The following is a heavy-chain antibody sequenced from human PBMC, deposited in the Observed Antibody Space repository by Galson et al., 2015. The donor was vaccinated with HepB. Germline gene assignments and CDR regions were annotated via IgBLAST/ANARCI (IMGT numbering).Heavy chain of an antibody. CDR3: ARVVIAAAGKHFDY. Sequence: SLRLSCAASGFTFSSYAMSWVRQAPGKGLEWVSAISGSGGSTYYADSVKGRFTISRDNSKNTLYLQMNSLRAEDTAFYYCARVVIAAAGKHFDYWGQGTLVTVSS. CDR1: GFTFSSYA. J-gene: IGHJ4*02. D-gene: IGHD6-13*01. CDR2: ISGSGGST. V-gene: IGHV3-23*01.